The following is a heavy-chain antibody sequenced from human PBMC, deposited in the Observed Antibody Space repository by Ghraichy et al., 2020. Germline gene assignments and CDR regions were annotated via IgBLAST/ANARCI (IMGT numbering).Heavy chain of an antibody. CDR1: GYSISSGYY. CDR2: IYHSGST. CDR3: VRSSLHYIVLMVYPYPYMDV. D-gene: IGHD2-8*01. V-gene: IGHV4-38-2*02. J-gene: IGHJ6*03. Sequence: SETLSLTCTVSGYSISSGYYWGWIRQPPGKGLEWIGSIYHSGSTYYNPSLKSRVTISIDTSKNKFSLKLSSVTAADTAVYYCVRSSLHYIVLMVYPYPYMDVWGKGTTVTVSS.